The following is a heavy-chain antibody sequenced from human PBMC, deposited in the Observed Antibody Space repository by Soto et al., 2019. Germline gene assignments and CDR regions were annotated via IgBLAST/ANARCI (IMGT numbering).Heavy chain of an antibody. CDR1: GGSFSGYY. V-gene: IGHV4-34*01. Sequence: QVQLQQWGAGLLKPSETLSLTCAVYGGSFSGYYWSWIRQPPGKGLEWIGEINHSGSTNYNPSLKSRVTISVDTSKNQFSLKLSSVTAADTAVXXCAXXXXXXXPYDYWGQGTLVTVSS. CDR3: AXXXXXXXPYDY. CDR2: INHSGST. J-gene: IGHJ4*02.